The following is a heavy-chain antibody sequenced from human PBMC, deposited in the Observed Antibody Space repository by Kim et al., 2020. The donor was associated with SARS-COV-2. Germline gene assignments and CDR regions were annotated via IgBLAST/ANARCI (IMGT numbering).Heavy chain of an antibody. CDR1: GFTFSDYY. D-gene: IGHD3-16*02. Sequence: GGSLRLSCAASGFTFSDYYMSWIRQAPGKGLECVSYISSSGSTIYYADSVKGRFTISRDNAKNSLYLQMNSLRAEDTAVYYCARDDYDYIWGSYRSLSGYYYGMDVWGQGTTVTVSS. V-gene: IGHV3-11*01. J-gene: IGHJ6*02. CDR3: ARDDYDYIWGSYRSLSGYYYGMDV. CDR2: ISSSGSTI.